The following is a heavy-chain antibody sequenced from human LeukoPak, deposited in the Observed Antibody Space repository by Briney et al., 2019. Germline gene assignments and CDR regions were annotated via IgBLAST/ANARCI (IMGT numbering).Heavy chain of an antibody. D-gene: IGHD3-22*01. Sequence: GESLKISCKGSGYSFTSYWIGWVRQMPGKGLEWMGIIYPGDSDTRYSPSFQGQVTISADKSISTAYLQWSSLKASDTAMYYCARHFHVYHSSGYYFFDYWGQGTLVTVSS. J-gene: IGHJ4*02. CDR1: GYSFTSYW. CDR2: IYPGDSDT. CDR3: ARHFHVYHSSGYYFFDY. V-gene: IGHV5-51*01.